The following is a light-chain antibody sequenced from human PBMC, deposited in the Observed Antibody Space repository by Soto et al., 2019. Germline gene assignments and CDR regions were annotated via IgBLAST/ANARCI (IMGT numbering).Light chain of an antibody. CDR1: SSDVGGYNY. CDR3: CSYAGNYYV. Sequence: QSALTQPRSVSGSPGQSVTISCTGTSSDVGGYNYVSWYQQHPGKAPQLMIYDVSKRPSGVPDRFSGSKSGNTPSLTISGLQAEDEADYYCCSYAGNYYVFGTGTKLTVL. CDR2: DVS. V-gene: IGLV2-11*01. J-gene: IGLJ1*01.